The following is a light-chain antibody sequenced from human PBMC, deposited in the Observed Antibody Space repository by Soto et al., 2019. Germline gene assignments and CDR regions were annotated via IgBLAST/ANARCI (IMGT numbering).Light chain of an antibody. J-gene: IGKJ1*01. CDR2: AAS. V-gene: IGKV1-39*01. Sequence: DIQMTQSPSSLSASVGDRVTITCRAGQYIGRYLNWYQQKPGKAPKLLIYAASSLHSGVPSRFSGSGSGTDFTLTISSLQPEDFAVYYCLEYNTWPWTFGQGTKVDIK. CDR1: QYIGRY. CDR3: LEYNTWPWT.